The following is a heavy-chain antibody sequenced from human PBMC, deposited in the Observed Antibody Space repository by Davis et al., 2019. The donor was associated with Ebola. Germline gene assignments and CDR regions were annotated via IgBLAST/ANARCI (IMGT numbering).Heavy chain of an antibody. CDR3: ARAPYYYDISGFYVDY. V-gene: IGHV5-51*01. Sequence: GESLKISCKDSGNSFSTHWIGWVRQMPGKGLEWMGLIYTGDSDTRYSPSFRGQVTISADKSISTAYLQWSSLKASDTATYYCARAPYYYDISGFYVDYWGQGTLVTVSS. CDR1: GNSFSTHW. D-gene: IGHD3-22*01. J-gene: IGHJ4*02. CDR2: IYTGDSDT.